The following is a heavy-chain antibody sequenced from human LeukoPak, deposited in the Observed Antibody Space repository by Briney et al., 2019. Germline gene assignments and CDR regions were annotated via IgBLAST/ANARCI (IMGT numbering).Heavy chain of an antibody. D-gene: IGHD3-10*01. Sequence: GGSLRLSCAASGFTFSDYYMSWIRQAPGKGLEWVSYISSSSSYTNYADSVKGRFTIPRDNAKNSLYLQMNSLRAEDTAVYYCASGGFDYYGSRSYYNEYYFDYWGQGTLVTVSS. CDR1: GFTFSDYY. V-gene: IGHV3-11*06. CDR2: ISSSSSYT. J-gene: IGHJ4*02. CDR3: ASGGFDYYGSRSYYNEYYFDY.